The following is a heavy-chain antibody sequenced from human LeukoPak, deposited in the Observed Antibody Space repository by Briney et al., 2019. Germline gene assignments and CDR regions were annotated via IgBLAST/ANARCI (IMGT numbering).Heavy chain of an antibody. J-gene: IGHJ4*02. CDR3: SRSASGWYDY. CDR1: GFTFSSYA. V-gene: IGHV3-23*01. CDR2: ISGSGGGT. D-gene: IGHD6-19*01. Sequence: GGSLRLSCAASGFTFSSYAMSWVRQAPGKGLEWVSAISGSGGGTYYADSVKGRFTISRDNAKDSVSLQMSRLRAEDTAVYYCSRSASGWYDYWGQGTLVTVSS.